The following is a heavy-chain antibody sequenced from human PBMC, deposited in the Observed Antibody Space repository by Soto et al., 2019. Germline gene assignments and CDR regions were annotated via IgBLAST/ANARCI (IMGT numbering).Heavy chain of an antibody. J-gene: IGHJ4*02. CDR1: GGSVSSDDYY. CDR3: VREGTNISPTGHFTAAGHFDS. CDR2: SFYSGNT. D-gene: IGHD6-13*01. V-gene: IGHV4-30-4*01. Sequence: QVQLQESGPRLVKPSQTLSLTCTVSGGSVSSDDYYWNWIRQPPGEGLEWIGYSFYSGNTYYNPARKRRVTIAGDTSKNQFSLTPTSGTDADTAVDYCVREGTNISPTGHFTAAGHFDSWGQGVLGTVSS.